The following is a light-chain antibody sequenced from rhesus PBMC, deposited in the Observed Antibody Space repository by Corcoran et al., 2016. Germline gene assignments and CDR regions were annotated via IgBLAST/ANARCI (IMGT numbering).Light chain of an antibody. J-gene: IGLJ1*01. V-gene: IGLV2-13*02. CDR2: EVG. CDR1: SSDIAYYNR. CDR3: TSYTTNSADI. Sequence: QAALTQSPSVSGSPGQSVTISCTGTSSDIAYYNRVSWYQQHPGKAPKLMIYEVGKRPSGVSDRFSGSKSDNTASLTISGLQAEDDADYYCTSYTTNSADIFGAGTRLTVL.